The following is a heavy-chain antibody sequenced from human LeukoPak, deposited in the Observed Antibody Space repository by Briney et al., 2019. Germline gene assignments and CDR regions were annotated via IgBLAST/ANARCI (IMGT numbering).Heavy chain of an antibody. V-gene: IGHV3-30*02. J-gene: IGHJ5*02. CDR2: IQYDGSNK. D-gene: IGHD6-19*01. CDR1: GFTFSSYG. CDR3: AKVPSSGWSWYWFDP. Sequence: PGGSLRLSCAASGFTFSSYGMHWVRQAPGKGLEWVAFIQYDGSNKYYADSVKGRFTISRDNSKNTLYLQMNSLRAEDTAVYYCAKVPSSGWSWYWFDPWGQGTLVTVSS.